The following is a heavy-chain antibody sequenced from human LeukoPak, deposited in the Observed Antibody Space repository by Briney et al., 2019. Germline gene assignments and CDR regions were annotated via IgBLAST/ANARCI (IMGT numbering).Heavy chain of an antibody. J-gene: IGHJ4*02. CDR2: IDSGGAT. CDR3: AKDERLVGAHEADC. Sequence: GGSLRLSCAVSGFTVSSNYMSWVRQPPGKGLEWVSTIIDSGGATYYADSVKGRFTISRDNSRNTLYLQMNNLRAEDTAEYYCAKDERLVGAHEADCWGQGTLVTVSS. CDR1: GFTVSSNY. D-gene: IGHD1-26*01. V-gene: IGHV3-53*01.